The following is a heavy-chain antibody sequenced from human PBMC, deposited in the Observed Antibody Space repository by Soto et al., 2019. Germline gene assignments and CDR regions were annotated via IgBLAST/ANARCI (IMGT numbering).Heavy chain of an antibody. D-gene: IGHD4-4*01. Sequence: SETLSLTCTVSGGFISSGVYYWSWIRHHPGKGLEWIGYIYYSGSTYYNPSLKSRVTISVDTSKNQFSLKLSSVTAADTAVYYCARAIKRGLYSRSLDYWGQGTLLTV. CDR3: ARAIKRGLYSRSLDY. V-gene: IGHV4-31*03. CDR1: GGFISSGVYY. J-gene: IGHJ4*02. CDR2: IYYSGST.